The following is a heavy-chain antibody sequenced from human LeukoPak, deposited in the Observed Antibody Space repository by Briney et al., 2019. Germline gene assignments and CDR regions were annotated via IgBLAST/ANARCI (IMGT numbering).Heavy chain of an antibody. CDR2: INPNGGGT. J-gene: IGHJ4*02. CDR1: GYSFTGYY. Sequence: ASVKVSCKASGYSFTGYYIHWVRQAPGQGLEWMGWINPNGGGTNYAQKFQGRVTVTRDTSISTAYMELSSLRSDDTALYYCAGGITGGDYWGQGTLVTVSS. CDR3: AGGITGGDY. D-gene: IGHD1-14*01. V-gene: IGHV1-2*02.